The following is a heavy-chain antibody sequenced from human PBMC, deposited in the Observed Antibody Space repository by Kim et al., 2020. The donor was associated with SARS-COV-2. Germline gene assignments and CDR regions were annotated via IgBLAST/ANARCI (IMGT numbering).Heavy chain of an antibody. V-gene: IGHV1-24*01. Sequence: ASVKVSCKVSGYTLTELSMHWVRQAPGKGLEWMGGFDPEDGETIYAQKFQGRVTMTEDTSTDTAYMELSSLRSEDTAVYYCATGLTSGYGYNWFDPWGQGTLVTVSS. D-gene: IGHD5-12*01. CDR3: ATGLTSGYGYNWFDP. J-gene: IGHJ5*02. CDR2: FDPEDGET. CDR1: GYTLTELS.